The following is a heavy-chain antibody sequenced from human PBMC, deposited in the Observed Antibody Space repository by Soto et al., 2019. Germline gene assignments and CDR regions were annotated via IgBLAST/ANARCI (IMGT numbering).Heavy chain of an antibody. D-gene: IGHD6-13*01. Sequence: SETLSLTCAVSGGSISSTDWWTWVRQPPGKGLEWIGAIYHSGTTNYNPSLKSRVTISLDKAKNQFYLTLSSVTAADTAVYYGAVPGAGDLDIWGQGTMVTVSS. J-gene: IGHJ3*02. CDR1: GGSISSTDW. V-gene: IGHV4-4*02. CDR3: AVPGAGDLDI. CDR2: IYHSGTT.